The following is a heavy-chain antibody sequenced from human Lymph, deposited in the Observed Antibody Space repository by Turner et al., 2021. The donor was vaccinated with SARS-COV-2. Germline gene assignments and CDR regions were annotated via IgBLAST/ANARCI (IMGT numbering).Heavy chain of an antibody. D-gene: IGHD4-17*01. Sequence: EVQLVESGGGLVQPRGSLRLSCTDSGFTVSSNYMTWVRQAPGKGLEWVSLIYPGGSTYYADSVKGRFTISRDNSKNTLYLQMNSLRAEDTAVYYCARVYGDYVPWGQGTLVTVSS. CDR2: IYPGGST. CDR3: ARVYGDYVP. J-gene: IGHJ5*02. V-gene: IGHV3-66*01. CDR1: GFTVSSNY.